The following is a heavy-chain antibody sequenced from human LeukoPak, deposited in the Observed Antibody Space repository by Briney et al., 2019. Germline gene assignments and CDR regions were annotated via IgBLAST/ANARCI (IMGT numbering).Heavy chain of an antibody. CDR3: VSFYETY. Sequence: GGSLRLSCAASGNYWMHWVRQAPGKRLVWVSHINSDGSWTGYADSVKGRFTISKDNAKNTVYLQMNNLRAEDTAVYYCVSFYETYWGRGTLVTVSS. V-gene: IGHV3-74*01. D-gene: IGHD2-2*01. J-gene: IGHJ4*02. CDR2: INSDGSWT. CDR1: GNYW.